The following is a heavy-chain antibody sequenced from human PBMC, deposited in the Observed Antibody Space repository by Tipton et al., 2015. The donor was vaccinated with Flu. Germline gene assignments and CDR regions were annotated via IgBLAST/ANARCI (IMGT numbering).Heavy chain of an antibody. CDR3: ARDLAHVAAAGFDY. J-gene: IGHJ4*02. CDR2: IYHSGST. CDR1: GYSISSGYY. D-gene: IGHD6-13*01. Sequence: TLSLTCAVSGYSISSGYYWGWIRQPPGKGLEWIGSIYHSGSTYYNPSLKSRVTISVDTSKNQFSLKLGSVTAADTAVYYCARDLAHVAAAGFDYWGQGTLVTVSS. V-gene: IGHV4-38-2*02.